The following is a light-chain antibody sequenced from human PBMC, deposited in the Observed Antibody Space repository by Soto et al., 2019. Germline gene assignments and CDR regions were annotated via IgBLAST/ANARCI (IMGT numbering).Light chain of an antibody. CDR1: SSDVGGYNY. CDR3: SSYTTSNTRQIV. Sequence: CVLTQPASVSGSAGQSINISCTGTSSDVGGYNYVSWYQHHPGKAPKLIIYDVSNRPSGVSNPFSGSKSGNTASLTISGLQPEDEADYYCSSYTTSNTRQIVFGTGTKVTVL. V-gene: IGLV2-14*03. CDR2: DVS. J-gene: IGLJ1*01.